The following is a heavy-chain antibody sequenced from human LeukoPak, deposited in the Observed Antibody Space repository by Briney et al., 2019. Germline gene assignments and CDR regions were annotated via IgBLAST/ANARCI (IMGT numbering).Heavy chain of an antibody. V-gene: IGHV3-7*03. CDR3: ARVDEDIVVVPAAMPFYYYYGMDV. CDR1: GFTFSSYW. J-gene: IGHJ6*04. Sequence: GGSLRLSCAASGFTFSSYWMSWARQAPGKGLEWVANIKQDGSEKYYVDSVKGRFTISRDNAKNSLYLQMNSLRAEDTAVYCCARVDEDIVVVPAAMPFYYYYGMDVWGKGTTVTVSS. D-gene: IGHD2-2*01. CDR2: IKQDGSEK.